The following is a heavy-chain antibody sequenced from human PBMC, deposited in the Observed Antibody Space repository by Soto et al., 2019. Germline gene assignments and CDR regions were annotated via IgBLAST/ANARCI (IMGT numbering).Heavy chain of an antibody. V-gene: IGHV4-39*01. CDR1: GGSISSISYY. Sequence: SETLSLTCTVSGGSISSISYYWGWIRQPPGKGLEWIGSIFYSGSTYYNPSLKSRVTISVDTSKNQFSLKLSSVTAADTAVYYCARHLTYCSAGSCYSDFPYYGMDVWGQGTTVTVSS. D-gene: IGHD2-15*01. J-gene: IGHJ6*02. CDR3: ARHLTYCSAGSCYSDFPYYGMDV. CDR2: IFYSGST.